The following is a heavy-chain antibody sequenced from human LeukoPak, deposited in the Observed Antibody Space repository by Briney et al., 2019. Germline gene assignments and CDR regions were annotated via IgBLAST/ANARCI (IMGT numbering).Heavy chain of an antibody. CDR3: ARGVYIAAAQYGY. J-gene: IGHJ4*02. CDR2: IYYSGTT. V-gene: IGHV4-59*01. Sequence: SETLSLTCTVSGGSISSYYWSWIRQPPGKGLEWIGYIYYSGTTNYNPSLKSRVTISVDTSKNQFSLKLISVTAADTAVYYCARGVYIAAAQYGYWGQGTLVTVSS. CDR1: GGSISSYY. D-gene: IGHD6-13*01.